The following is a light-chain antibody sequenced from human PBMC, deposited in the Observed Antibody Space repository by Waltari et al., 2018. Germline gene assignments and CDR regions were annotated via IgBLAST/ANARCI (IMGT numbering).Light chain of an antibody. CDR1: QSLLHSNGYNY. V-gene: IGKV2-28*01. J-gene: IGKJ1*01. CDR2: LGS. Sequence: DIVMTQSPVSLPVTPGEPASISCRSSQSLLHSNGYNYLDWYVQKPGQSPQVVIPLGSSRAAGVPDRFTGGGSGTDFTLKISRVEADDVGVYYCMQALQTPRTFGQGTRVEIK. CDR3: MQALQTPRT.